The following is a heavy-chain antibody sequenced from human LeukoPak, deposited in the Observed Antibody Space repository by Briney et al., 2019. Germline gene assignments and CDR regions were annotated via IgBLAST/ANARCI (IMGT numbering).Heavy chain of an antibody. CDR3: ASGLSGYSSGWYPY. J-gene: IGHJ4*02. Sequence: SETLSLTCTVSGGSISSYYCSWIRQPPGKGLEWIGYIYYSGSTNYNPSLKSRVTMSVDTSKNQFSLKLSSVTAADTAVYYCASGLSGYSSGWYPYWGQGTLVTVSS. V-gene: IGHV4-59*12. CDR2: IYYSGST. CDR1: GGSISSYY. D-gene: IGHD6-19*01.